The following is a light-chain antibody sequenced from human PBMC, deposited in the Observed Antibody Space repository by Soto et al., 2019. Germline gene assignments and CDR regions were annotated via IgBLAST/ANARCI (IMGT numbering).Light chain of an antibody. Sequence: NGLTHSAGALSLSTGERATLSSSASQSISSTYLAWYQQKRGQAPRLLIYGASSRATGIPDRFSGGGSGTDFTLTISRLEPEDFAVYYCQQCGSSPWTFGQGTKVDIK. J-gene: IGKJ1*01. CDR1: QSISSTY. CDR2: GAS. V-gene: IGKV3-20*01. CDR3: QQCGSSPWT.